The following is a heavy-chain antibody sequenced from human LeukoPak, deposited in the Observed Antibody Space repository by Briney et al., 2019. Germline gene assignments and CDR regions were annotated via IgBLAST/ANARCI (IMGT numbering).Heavy chain of an antibody. CDR3: ARDGYLAVDY. D-gene: IGHD2-2*03. V-gene: IGHV4-39*07. CDR2: IYYSGNT. J-gene: IGHJ4*02. Sequence: SETLSLTCTVSGDSISSSRSYWGWIRQPPGKGLEWIGNIYYSGNTYYNPSLKSRVTISVDTSKNQFSLKLSSVTAADTAVYYCARDGYLAVDYWGQGTLVTVSS. CDR1: GDSISSSRSY.